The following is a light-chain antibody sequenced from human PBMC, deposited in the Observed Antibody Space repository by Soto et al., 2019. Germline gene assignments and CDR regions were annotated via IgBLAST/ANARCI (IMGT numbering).Light chain of an antibody. V-gene: IGLV2-14*01. J-gene: IGLJ2*01. CDR1: SSDVGGYNY. CDR3: SSYTSSSTLV. CDR2: DVS. Sequence: QPLLTQPASVSGSPGQSITISCTGTSSDVGGYNYVSWYQQHPGKAPKLMIYDVSNRPSGVSNRFSGSKSGNTASLTISGLQAEDEADYYCSSYTSSSTLVFGGGTKLTVL.